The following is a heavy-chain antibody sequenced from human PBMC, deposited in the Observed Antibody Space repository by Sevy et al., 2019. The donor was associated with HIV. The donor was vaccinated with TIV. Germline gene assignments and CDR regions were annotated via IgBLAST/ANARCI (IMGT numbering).Heavy chain of an antibody. Sequence: GGSLGLSCAASGFTFSSYAMSWVRQAPGKGLEWVSAISGSGGSTYYADSVKGRFTISRDNSKNTRYLQMNSLRAEDTAVYYCAKLQYYYDSSGYWQVVYFDYWGQGTLVTVSS. CDR3: AKLQYYYDSSGYWQVVYFDY. D-gene: IGHD3-22*01. CDR1: GFTFSSYA. CDR2: ISGSGGST. V-gene: IGHV3-23*01. J-gene: IGHJ4*02.